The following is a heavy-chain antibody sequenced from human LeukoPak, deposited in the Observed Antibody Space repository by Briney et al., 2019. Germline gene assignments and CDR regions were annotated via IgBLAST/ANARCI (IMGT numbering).Heavy chain of an antibody. J-gene: IGHJ6*02. CDR3: AKDRNGLYYYYGMGV. CDR1: GFTFSSYA. Sequence: PGGSLRLSCAASGFTFSSYAMSWVRQAPGKGLEWVSAISGSGGSTYYADSVKGRFTISRDNSKNTLYLQMNSLRAEDTAVYYCAKDRNGLYYYYGMGVWGQGTTVTVSS. CDR2: ISGSGGST. D-gene: IGHD1-1*01. V-gene: IGHV3-23*01.